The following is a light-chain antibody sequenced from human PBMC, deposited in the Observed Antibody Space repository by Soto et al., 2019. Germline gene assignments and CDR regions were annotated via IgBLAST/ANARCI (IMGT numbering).Light chain of an antibody. CDR2: DIR. J-gene: IGLJ1*01. CDR3: SSYTSSSTRV. CDR1: SSDVGGYKY. V-gene: IGLV2-14*03. Sequence: QSALTQPASVSGSPGQSITISCTGTSSDVGGYKYVSWYQQHPGKAPKLMIYDIRNRPSGVSNRFSGSKSGNTASLTISGLQAEDGAIYYCSSYTSSSTRVFGTGTKLTVL.